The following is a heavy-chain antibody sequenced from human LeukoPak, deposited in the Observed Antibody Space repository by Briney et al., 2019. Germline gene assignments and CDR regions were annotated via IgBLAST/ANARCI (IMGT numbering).Heavy chain of an antibody. Sequence: SETLSLTCTVSGGSISSGDYYWSWIRQPPGKGLEWIGYIYYSGSTYYNPSLKSRVTISVDTSKNQFSLKLSSVTAADTAVYYCARGKSGSYSNWFDPWGQGTLVTVSS. V-gene: IGHV4-30-4*01. J-gene: IGHJ5*02. CDR3: ARGKSGSYSNWFDP. CDR2: IYYSGST. D-gene: IGHD1-26*01. CDR1: GGSISSGDYY.